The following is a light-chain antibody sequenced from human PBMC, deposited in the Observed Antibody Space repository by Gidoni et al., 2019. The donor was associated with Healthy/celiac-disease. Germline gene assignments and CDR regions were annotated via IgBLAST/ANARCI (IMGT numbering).Light chain of an antibody. V-gene: IGKV1-39*01. Sequence: DIRMTQSPSSLSASVGDRVTITCRASQSISSYLNWYQQKPGKAPKLLIYAASSLQSGVPSRFSGSGSGTDSTLPISSLQLEDFATYYCQQGYSTPYTFGQGTKLEIK. CDR2: AAS. CDR3: QQGYSTPYT. J-gene: IGKJ2*01. CDR1: QSISSY.